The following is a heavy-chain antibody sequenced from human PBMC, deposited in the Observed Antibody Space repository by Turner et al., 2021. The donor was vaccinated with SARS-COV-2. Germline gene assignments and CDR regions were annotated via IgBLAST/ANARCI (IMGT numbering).Heavy chain of an antibody. Sequence: EVGLVGSGGGLVKPGGAVRLTCASTGWTFSSYSMNWVRQAPGKGLEWVSSISRSSSFIYYTDSVKGRFTISRDNAKTALYLQMNSLRAEDTAVYYCARDPGSSGYDYWQNTEFFDYWGQGTLVTVSS. CDR1: GWTFSSYS. J-gene: IGHJ4*02. CDR2: ISRSSSFI. V-gene: IGHV3-21*01. CDR3: ARDPGSSGYDYWQNTEFFDY. D-gene: IGHD5-12*01.